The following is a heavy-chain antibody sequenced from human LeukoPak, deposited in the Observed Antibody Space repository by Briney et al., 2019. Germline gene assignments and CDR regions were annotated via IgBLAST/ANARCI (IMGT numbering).Heavy chain of an antibody. J-gene: IGHJ4*02. V-gene: IGHV3-74*01. CDR2: ISPDGSTT. D-gene: IGHD3-10*01. CDR1: GFTLSSYW. CDR3: SIDTFGRDDY. Sequence: GGSLRLSCAASGFTLSSYWMHWVRQAPGKGLVWVSRISPDGSTTTYADSVKGRFTISRDNAKNTLYLQMHSLRADDTAVYYCSIDTFGRDDYWGQGTLVTVSS.